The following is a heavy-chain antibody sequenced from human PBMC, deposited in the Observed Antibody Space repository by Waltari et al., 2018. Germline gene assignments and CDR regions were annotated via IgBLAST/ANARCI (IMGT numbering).Heavy chain of an antibody. Sequence: QVQLVQSGAEVKKPGASVKVSCKASGYAFTSYEINWVRQATGQGLEWMGWMNPNSGHTGYAQKFQGRVTLTRNTSISTAYMERSSLRSEDTAVYYCATVGDCSSTSCYGWFDPWGQGTLVTVSS. V-gene: IGHV1-8*01. J-gene: IGHJ5*02. CDR3: ATVGDCSSTSCYGWFDP. CDR2: MNPNSGHT. D-gene: IGHD2-2*01. CDR1: GYAFTSYE.